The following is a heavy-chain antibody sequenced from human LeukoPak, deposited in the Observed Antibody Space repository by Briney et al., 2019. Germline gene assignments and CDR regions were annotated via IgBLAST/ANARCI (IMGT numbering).Heavy chain of an antibody. CDR2: ISSSGSTI. CDR3: ARAGPRYCTNGVCYTYYGMDA. CDR1: GFTFSDYY. J-gene: IGHJ6*02. V-gene: IGHV3-11*01. Sequence: GGSLRLSCAASGFTFSDYYMSWIRQAPGKGLEWVSYISSSGSTIYYADSVKGRFTISRDNAKNSLYLQMNSLRAEDTAVYYCARAGPRYCTNGVCYTYYGMDAWGQGTTVTVSS. D-gene: IGHD2-8*01.